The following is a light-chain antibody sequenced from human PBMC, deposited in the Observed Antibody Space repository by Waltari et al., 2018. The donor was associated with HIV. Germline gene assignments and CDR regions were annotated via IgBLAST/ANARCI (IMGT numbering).Light chain of an antibody. CDR1: SSNIGYNY. Sequence: QSVLTQPPSVSATPGQKVTISCSGSSSNIGYNYVFWYQQLPGTAPKLLIYDNNKRPSGIPDRFSGSKSGTSATLGITGLQAEDEADYYCQSYDSGLSGWVFGGGTKLTVL. J-gene: IGLJ3*02. CDR3: QSYDSGLSGWV. V-gene: IGLV1-51*01. CDR2: DNN.